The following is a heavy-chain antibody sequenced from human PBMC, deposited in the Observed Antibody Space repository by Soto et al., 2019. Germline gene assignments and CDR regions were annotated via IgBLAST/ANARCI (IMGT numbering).Heavy chain of an antibody. D-gene: IGHD6-19*01. V-gene: IGHV3-30-3*01. Sequence: PGGSLRLSCAASGFTFSSYAMHWVRQAPGKGLEWVAVISYDGSNKYYADSVKGRFTISRDNSKNTLYLQMNSLRAEDTAVYYCARDPRSIAVAGLFDYWGQGTLVTVSS. CDR1: GFTFSSYA. CDR3: ARDPRSIAVAGLFDY. CDR2: ISYDGSNK. J-gene: IGHJ4*02.